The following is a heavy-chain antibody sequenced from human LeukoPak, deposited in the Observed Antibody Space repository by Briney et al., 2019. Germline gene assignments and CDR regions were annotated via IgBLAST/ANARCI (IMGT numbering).Heavy chain of an antibody. D-gene: IGHD3-3*01. Sequence: GGSLRLSCSASGFTFSSFAIHWVRQAPGKGLEYVSAISPSGGSTFYSDSVKGRFTISRDNSKNTVYLQLSSLRAEDTAVYYCVKRALTTAWIDNWGQGTLVTVSS. CDR1: GFTFSSFA. CDR2: ISPSGGST. J-gene: IGHJ4*02. V-gene: IGHV3-64D*09. CDR3: VKRALTTAWIDN.